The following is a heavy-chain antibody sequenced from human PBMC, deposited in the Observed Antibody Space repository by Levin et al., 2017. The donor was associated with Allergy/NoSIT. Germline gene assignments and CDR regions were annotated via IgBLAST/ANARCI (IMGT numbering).Heavy chain of an antibody. Sequence: SETLSLTCAVYGGSFSGYYWSWIRQPPGKGLEWIGEINHSGSTNYNPSLKSRVTISVDTSKNQFSLKLSSVTAADTAVYYCARGRSGPSGPLGIAARRVGYYYYYMDVWGKGTTVTVSS. CDR1: GGSFSGYY. D-gene: IGHD6-6*01. CDR3: ARGRSGPSGPLGIAARRVGYYYYYMDV. J-gene: IGHJ6*03. CDR2: INHSGST. V-gene: IGHV4-34*01.